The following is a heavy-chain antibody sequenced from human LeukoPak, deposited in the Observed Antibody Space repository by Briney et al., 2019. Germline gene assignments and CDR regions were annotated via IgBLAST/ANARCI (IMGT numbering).Heavy chain of an antibody. CDR1: GFTFSSYG. V-gene: IGHV3-30*02. D-gene: IGHD3-22*01. CDR3: AKDSFDDSSGYYGYYFDY. J-gene: IGHJ4*02. CDR2: IRYDGSNK. Sequence: GGSLRLSCAASGFTFSSYGMHWVRQAPGKGLEWVAFIRYDGSNKYYADSVKGRFTISRDNSKNTLYLQMSSLRAEDTAVYYCAKDSFDDSSGYYGYYFDYWGQGTLVTVSS.